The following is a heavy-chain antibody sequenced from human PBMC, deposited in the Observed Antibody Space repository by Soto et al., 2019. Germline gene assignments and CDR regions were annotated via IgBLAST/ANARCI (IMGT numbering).Heavy chain of an antibody. V-gene: IGHV1-69*01. CDR3: ARVWGNFTMIVVVHYAFDI. J-gene: IGHJ3*02. CDR2: IIPIFGTA. D-gene: IGHD3-22*01. Sequence: QVQLVQSGAEVKKPGSSVKVSCKASGGTFSSYAISWVRQAPGQGLEWMGGIIPIFGTANYAQKFQGRVTIAADECTSTAYMVMSSLRSEDTAVYYCARVWGNFTMIVVVHYAFDIWGQGTMVTVSS. CDR1: GGTFSSYA.